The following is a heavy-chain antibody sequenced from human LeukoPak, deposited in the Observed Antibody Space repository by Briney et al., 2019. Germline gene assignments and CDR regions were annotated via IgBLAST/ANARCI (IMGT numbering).Heavy chain of an antibody. Sequence: GESLKISCKGSGYSFTSYWIGWVRQMPGKGLEWMGIIYPGDSDTRYSASFQGQVTISADKSISTAYVQWSSLKGSGTAMYYCARPATVVTPWYFDLWGRGTLVTVSS. CDR1: GYSFTSYW. V-gene: IGHV5-51*01. CDR3: ARPATVVTPWYFDL. J-gene: IGHJ2*01. CDR2: IYPGDSDT. D-gene: IGHD4-23*01.